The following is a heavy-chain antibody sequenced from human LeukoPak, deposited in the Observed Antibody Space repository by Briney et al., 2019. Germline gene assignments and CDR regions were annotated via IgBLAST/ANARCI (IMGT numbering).Heavy chain of an antibody. CDR3: ARRAMVRGVSQFDH. Sequence: GGSLRLSCAASGFTFSSYWMSWVRQAPGKGLEWVANIKQDGSEKYYVDSVKGRFTISRDNAKNSLYLQMNSLRAEDTAVYYCARRAMVRGVSQFDHWGQGTLVTVSS. CDR1: GFTFSSYW. CDR2: IKQDGSEK. J-gene: IGHJ4*02. V-gene: IGHV3-7*01. D-gene: IGHD3-10*01.